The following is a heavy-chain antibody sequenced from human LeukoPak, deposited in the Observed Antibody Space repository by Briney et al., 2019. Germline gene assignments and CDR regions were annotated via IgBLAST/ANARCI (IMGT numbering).Heavy chain of an antibody. J-gene: IGHJ4*02. CDR1: GYSFTSYW. CDR3: ARQGSYFDY. Sequence: GESLKISCKGSGYSFTSYWIAWVRQMPGNGLEWMGILYPGDSDTRYSPSFQGQVPISADKSISTAYLQWSSLKASDTAMYYCARQGSYFDYWAQGTLVTVSS. CDR2: LYPGDSDT. V-gene: IGHV5-51*01.